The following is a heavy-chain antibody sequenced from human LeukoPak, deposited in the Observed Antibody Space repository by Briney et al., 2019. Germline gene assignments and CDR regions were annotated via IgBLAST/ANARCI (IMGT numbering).Heavy chain of an antibody. CDR2: ISGDGGST. CDR3: AKDHMTMVTTFWFDP. D-gene: IGHD4-17*01. Sequence: GGPLRLSCAASGFTFDDYAMHWVRQAPGKGLEWVSLISGDGGSTYYADSVKGRFTISRDNSKNSLYLQMNSLRTEDTALYYCAKDHMTMVTTFWFDPWGQGTLVTVSS. V-gene: IGHV3-43*02. CDR1: GFTFDDYA. J-gene: IGHJ5*02.